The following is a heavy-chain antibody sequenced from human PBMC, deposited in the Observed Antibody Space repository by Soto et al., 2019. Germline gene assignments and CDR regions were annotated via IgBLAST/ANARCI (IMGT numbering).Heavy chain of an antibody. CDR2: VKSKTAGETT. Sequence: EVQLVESGGGLVKPGGSLRLSCAASGFTFSKAWMSWVRQAPGKGPEWVGRVKSKTAGETTGYAAPVRGRFTISRDHLKNMVYLQMNSPNTEDPALYFSTADVRRSAAWGFDPWGQGTLVSVSS. D-gene: IGHD6-13*01. V-gene: IGHV3-15*01. CDR1: GFTFSKAW. CDR3: TADVRRSAAWGFDP. J-gene: IGHJ5*02.